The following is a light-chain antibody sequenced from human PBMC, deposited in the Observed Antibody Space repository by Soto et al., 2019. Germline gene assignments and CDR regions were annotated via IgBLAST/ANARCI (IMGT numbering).Light chain of an antibody. CDR1: QGISDY. J-gene: IGKJ5*01. CDR3: QQLFDSPIT. CDR2: AAS. Sequence: DIQMTQSPSSLSASVGDRVTITCRASQGISDYFACYQQKPGQVPNLLIYAASTLQSGVPSRFSATVSGTEFSLTITSLQPEDFATYYCQQLFDSPITFGQGTRLEIK. V-gene: IGKV1-27*01.